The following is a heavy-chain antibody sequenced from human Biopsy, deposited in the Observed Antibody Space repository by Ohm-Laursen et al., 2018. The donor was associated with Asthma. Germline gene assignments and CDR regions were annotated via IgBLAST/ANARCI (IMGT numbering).Heavy chain of an antibody. J-gene: IGHJ5*02. V-gene: IGHV4-30-4*01. CDR2: IHYSGST. CDR1: GASIKTDDHY. CDR3: ARASVADSSNWFDP. D-gene: IGHD6-19*01. Sequence: SQTLSLTCTVSGASIKTDDHYWSWLRQPPGKGLEWFGFIHYSGSTSYNPSLKGGVTISVDTSKNQFSLKLSPVTAADTAVYYCARASVADSSNWFDPWGQGTLVTVSS.